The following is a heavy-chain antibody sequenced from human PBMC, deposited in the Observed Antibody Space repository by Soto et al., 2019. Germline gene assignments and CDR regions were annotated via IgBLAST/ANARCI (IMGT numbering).Heavy chain of an antibody. D-gene: IGHD5-12*01. CDR1: GYSFSSYY. Sequence: GASVKVSCKASGYSFSSYYMYWVRQAPGQGLEWMGVINPTGGSTTYAQTFQGRVTMTRDTSTSTVYMEVSSLRFEDTAVYYCARGRDGYNHFDYWGQGTPVTVSS. CDR2: INPTGGST. CDR3: ARGRDGYNHFDY. V-gene: IGHV1-46*01. J-gene: IGHJ4*02.